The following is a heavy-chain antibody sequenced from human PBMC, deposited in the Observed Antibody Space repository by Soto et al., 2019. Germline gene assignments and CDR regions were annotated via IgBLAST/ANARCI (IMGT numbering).Heavy chain of an antibody. D-gene: IGHD1-7*01. CDR3: ARAGMREQELRESAFDI. CDR1: GYTFTGYY. CDR2: INPNSGGT. Sequence: GASVKVSCKASGYTFTGYYMHWVRQAPGQGLEWMGWINPNSGGTNYAQKFQGWVTMTRDTSISTAYMELSRLRSDDTAVYYCARAGMREQELRESAFDIWGQGTMVTVSS. V-gene: IGHV1-2*04. J-gene: IGHJ3*02.